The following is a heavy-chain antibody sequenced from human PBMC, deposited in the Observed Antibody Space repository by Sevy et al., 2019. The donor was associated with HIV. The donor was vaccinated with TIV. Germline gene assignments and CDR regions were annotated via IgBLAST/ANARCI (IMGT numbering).Heavy chain of an antibody. Sequence: ASVKVSCKVSGYTLTALSMHWVRQAPGKGLEWMGTFDPEDGETRFAQKFQGRVTMTKDTSTDTAYMERSSLRSEDTAVYFCATTKDYYDSSGYPFDHWGQGALVTVSS. J-gene: IGHJ4*02. V-gene: IGHV1-24*01. D-gene: IGHD3-22*01. CDR1: GYTLTALS. CDR3: ATTKDYYDSSGYPFDH. CDR2: FDPEDGET.